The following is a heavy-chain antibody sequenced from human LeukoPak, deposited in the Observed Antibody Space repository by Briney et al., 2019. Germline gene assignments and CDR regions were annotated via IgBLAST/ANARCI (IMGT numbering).Heavy chain of an antibody. CDR1: VGSISRGDYY. Sequence: SQTLSLTCTLSVGSISRGDYYWSSIRQPPGKGLEWIGYIYYSGSTYYNPSLKSRVTISVDTSKNQFSLKLSSVTAADTAVYYCARVDIVATIEYWGQGTLVTVSS. D-gene: IGHD5-12*01. J-gene: IGHJ4*02. V-gene: IGHV4-30-4*01. CDR2: IYYSGST. CDR3: ARVDIVATIEY.